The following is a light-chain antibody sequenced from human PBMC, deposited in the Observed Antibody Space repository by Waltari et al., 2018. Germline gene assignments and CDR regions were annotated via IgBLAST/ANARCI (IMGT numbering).Light chain of an antibody. CDR2: DDS. V-gene: IGLV3-21*02. J-gene: IGLJ3*02. Sequence: SYVLTQPPSVSVAPGQTARITCGGNNIGSYSVHWYQQKPGPAPVLVVYDDSDRPSAIPERFSGSNSGNTATLTISRVEAGDEADYYCQVWDSSSDHRVFGGGTKLTVL. CDR3: QVWDSSSDHRV. CDR1: NIGSYS.